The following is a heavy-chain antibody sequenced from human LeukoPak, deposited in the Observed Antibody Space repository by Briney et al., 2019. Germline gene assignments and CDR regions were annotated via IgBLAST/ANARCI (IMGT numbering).Heavy chain of an antibody. CDR2: IDYSGST. J-gene: IGHJ3*01. V-gene: IGHV4-59*11. CDR3: ARLINNDNVGAADTCQL. CDR1: GVYMQYHY. Sequence: SETLSLTYTVSGVYMQYHYRHWLRQTPGKGLEWIGYIDYSGSTRYNPSLQSRVTISVDTSKNQFSLKLTSVTATDTAVYYCARLINNDNVGAADTCQLWAQGTVVTVFS. D-gene: IGHD1-1*01.